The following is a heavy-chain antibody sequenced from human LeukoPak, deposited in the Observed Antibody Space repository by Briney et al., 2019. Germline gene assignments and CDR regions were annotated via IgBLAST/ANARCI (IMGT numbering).Heavy chain of an antibody. V-gene: IGHV1-24*01. CDR3: ATGGYDILTGYQIGDAFDI. Sequence: ASVKVSCKVSGYTLTELSMHWVRQAPGKGLEWMGGFDPEDGETIYAQKFQGRVTMTEDTSTDTAYMELSSLRSEDTAVYYCATGGYDILTGYQIGDAFDIWGQGTMVTVSS. D-gene: IGHD3-9*01. J-gene: IGHJ3*02. CDR1: GYTLTELS. CDR2: FDPEDGET.